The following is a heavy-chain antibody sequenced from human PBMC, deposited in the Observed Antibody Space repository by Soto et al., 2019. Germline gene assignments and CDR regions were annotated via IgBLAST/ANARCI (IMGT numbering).Heavy chain of an antibody. CDR1: GLTFGSRA. CDR3: ARGSTDSYPGSRIFDF. J-gene: IGHJ4*02. Sequence: GSLRLSCVASGLTFGSRAMSWVRQAPGEGLQWVSTITDTGGDAKYADSVRGRFVISRDNSKKTLYLPMTSLTAEDSAMYFCARGSTDSYPGSRIFDFWGRGTLVTVSS. V-gene: IGHV3-23*01. D-gene: IGHD3-10*01. CDR2: ITDTGGDA.